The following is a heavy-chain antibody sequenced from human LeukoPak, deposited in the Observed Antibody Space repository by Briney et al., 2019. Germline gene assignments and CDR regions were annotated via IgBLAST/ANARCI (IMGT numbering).Heavy chain of an antibody. V-gene: IGHV1-18*01. J-gene: IGHJ3*02. Sequence: ASVKVSCKASGYTFTSYDINWVRQATGQGLEWMGWISAYNGNTNYAQKLQGRVTMTTDTSTSTAYMELRSLRSDDTAAYYCARGFRYYYDSSGYAFDIWGQGTMVTVSS. D-gene: IGHD3-22*01. CDR2: ISAYNGNT. CDR3: ARGFRYYYDSSGYAFDI. CDR1: GYTFTSYD.